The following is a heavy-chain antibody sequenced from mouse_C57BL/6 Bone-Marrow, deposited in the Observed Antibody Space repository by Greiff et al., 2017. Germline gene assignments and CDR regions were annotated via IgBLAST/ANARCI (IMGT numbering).Heavy chain of an antibody. D-gene: IGHD1-1*01. CDR1: GYTFTSYW. V-gene: IGHV1-64*01. J-gene: IGHJ1*03. Sequence: QVQLKQPGAELVKPGASVQLSCKASGYTFTSYWMHWVKQRPGQGLEWIGMIHPNSGSTNSNEKFTSKATLTVDKSSSTAYMQLSSLTSQDSAVYYCARSYDYGSSYRYFDVWGTETTVTVSS. CDR2: IHPNSGST. CDR3: ARSYDYGSSYRYFDV.